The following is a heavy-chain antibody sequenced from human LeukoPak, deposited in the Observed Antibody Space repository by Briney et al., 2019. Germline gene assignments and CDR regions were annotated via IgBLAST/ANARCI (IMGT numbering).Heavy chain of an antibody. CDR3: ARRFDY. V-gene: IGHV3-48*01. J-gene: IGHJ4*02. CDR2: ISESSDTI. CDR1: GFTFSSYE. Sequence: GGSLRLSCAASGFTFSSYEMNWVRQAPGKGLEWISYISESSDTIYYADSVKGRFTISRDNAKNSLYLQMNSLRAEDTALYYCARRFDYWGQGTLVTVSS.